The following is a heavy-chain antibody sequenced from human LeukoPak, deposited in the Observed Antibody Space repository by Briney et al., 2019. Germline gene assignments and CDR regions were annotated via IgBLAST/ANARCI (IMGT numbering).Heavy chain of an antibody. CDR3: AKSTPSIRYFDWLLAPAFDY. V-gene: IGHV3-23*01. D-gene: IGHD3-9*01. CDR2: ISGSGGST. Sequence: GGSLRLSCAAFGFTFSSYAMSWVRQAPGKGLEWVSAISGSGGSTYYADSVKGRFTISRDNSKNTLYLQMNSLRAEDTAVYYCAKSTPSIRYFDWLLAPAFDYWGQGTLVTVSS. J-gene: IGHJ4*02. CDR1: GFTFSSYA.